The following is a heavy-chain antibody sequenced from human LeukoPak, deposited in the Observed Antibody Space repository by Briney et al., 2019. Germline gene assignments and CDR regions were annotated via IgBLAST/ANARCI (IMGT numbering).Heavy chain of an antibody. CDR3: ARDPRRVREVYWYFDP. CDR2: IYYSGST. CDR1: GGSISSYY. D-gene: IGHD3-10*01. J-gene: IGHJ2*01. V-gene: IGHV4-59*01. Sequence: SETLSLTCTVSGGSISSYYWSWIRQPPGKGLEWIGYIYYSGSTNYNPSLKSRVTISVDTSKNQFSLKLSSVTAADTAVYYCARDPRRVREVYWYFDPWGRGTLVTVSS.